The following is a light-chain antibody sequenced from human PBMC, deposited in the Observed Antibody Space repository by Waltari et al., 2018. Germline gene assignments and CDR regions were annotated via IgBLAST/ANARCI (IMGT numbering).Light chain of an antibody. CDR3: QSYDSSLSGWRV. CDR1: SSNIGADYD. CDR2: DTT. V-gene: IGLV1-40*01. Sequence: QSVLTQPPSVSGAPGQRVTISCTGGSSNIGADYDVPWYQQLPGTAPKLLIFDTTNRPSGVPNRLSGSKSGTSAFLAITGLQPEDEADYYCQSYDSSLSGWRVFGTGTKVTVL. J-gene: IGLJ1*01.